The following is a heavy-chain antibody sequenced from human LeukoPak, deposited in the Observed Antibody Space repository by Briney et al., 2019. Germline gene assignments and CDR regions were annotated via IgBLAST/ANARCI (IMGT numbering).Heavy chain of an antibody. CDR2: IYYSGST. J-gene: IGHJ4*02. CDR1: GGSISSYY. V-gene: IGHV4-59*01. CDR3: AMSYNSGFDY. D-gene: IGHD1-1*01. Sequence: SETLSLTCTVSGGSISSYYWIWLRQPPGKGLEWIGYIYYSGSTNYKPSLKSRVTMSVDTAKNQFSLKLSPGTAADTAVYFCAMSYNSGFDYWGQGTLVTVPS.